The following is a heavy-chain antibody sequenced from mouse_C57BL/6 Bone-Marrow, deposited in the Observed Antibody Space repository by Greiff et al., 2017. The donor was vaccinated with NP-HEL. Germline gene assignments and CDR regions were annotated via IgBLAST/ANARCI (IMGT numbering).Heavy chain of an antibody. CDR2: IYPRSGNT. CDR1: GYTFTSYG. V-gene: IGHV1-81*01. CDR3: ARRGWLPSWFAY. J-gene: IGHJ3*01. Sequence: VQLQQSGAELARPGASVKLSCKASGYTFTSYGISWVKQRTGQGLEWIGEIYPRSGNTYYNEKFKGKATLTADKSSSTAYMDLRSLTSEDSAVYFCARRGWLPSWFAYWGQGTLVTVSA. D-gene: IGHD2-3*01.